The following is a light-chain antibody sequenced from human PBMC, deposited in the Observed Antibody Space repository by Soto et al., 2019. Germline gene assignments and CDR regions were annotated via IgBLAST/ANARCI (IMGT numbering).Light chain of an antibody. V-gene: IGKV1-39*01. Sequence: DIQMTQSPSSLSASVGDRVTITCRASQSITTYLNWYRQKPGKAPKLLIYAASSLQSGVPSRFSGSGSGTDFTLTISCLQSEDFATYYCQQYYSYPPWTFGQGTKVEIK. CDR2: AAS. CDR1: QSITTY. J-gene: IGKJ1*01. CDR3: QQYYSYPPWT.